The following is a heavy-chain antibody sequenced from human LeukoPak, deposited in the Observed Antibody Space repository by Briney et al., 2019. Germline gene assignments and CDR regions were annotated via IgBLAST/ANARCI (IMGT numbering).Heavy chain of an antibody. D-gene: IGHD3-3*01. V-gene: IGHV1-3*01. CDR3: ARASVDYDFWSGYVQGAYYYGMDV. CDR2: INAGNGNT. CDR1: GYTFTSYA. Sequence: ASVKVSCKASGYTFTSYAMHWVRQAPGQRLEWMGWINAGNGNTKYSQKFQGRVTITRDTSASTAYMELSSLRSEDTAVYYCARASVDYDFWSGYVQGAYYYGMDVWGQGTTVTVSS. J-gene: IGHJ6*02.